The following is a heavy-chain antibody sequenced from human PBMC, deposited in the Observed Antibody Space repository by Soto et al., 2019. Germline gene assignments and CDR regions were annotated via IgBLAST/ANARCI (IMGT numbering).Heavy chain of an antibody. CDR3: ARVRTTIAVAGRYFDY. CDR1: GFTFSSYW. V-gene: IGHV3-7*01. J-gene: IGHJ4*02. Sequence: GGSLRLSCAASGFTFSSYWMSWVRQAPGKGLEWVANIKQDGSEKYYVDSVKGRFTISRDNAKNSLYLQMNSLRAEDTAVYYCARVRTTIAVAGRYFDYWGQGTLVTVSS. D-gene: IGHD6-19*01. CDR2: IKQDGSEK.